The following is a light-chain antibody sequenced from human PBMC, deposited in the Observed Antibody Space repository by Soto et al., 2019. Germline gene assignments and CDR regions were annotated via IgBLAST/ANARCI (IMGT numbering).Light chain of an antibody. Sequence: EIVMTQSPATLSVSPGERATLSCRASQSVSSNLAWYQQKPGQPPRLLIYGASTRATGIPARFIGSGSGTEFTLTISSLQSEDFAVYSCQHYNNWPPWTFGQGTKVDIK. V-gene: IGKV3-15*01. J-gene: IGKJ1*01. CDR2: GAS. CDR3: QHYNNWPPWT. CDR1: QSVSSN.